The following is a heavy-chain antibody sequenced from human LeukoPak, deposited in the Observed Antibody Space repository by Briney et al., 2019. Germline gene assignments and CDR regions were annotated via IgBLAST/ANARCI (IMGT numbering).Heavy chain of an antibody. D-gene: IGHD3-22*01. Sequence: SEILSLTCTVSGGSISNYYWSWIRQSAGKGLEWIGRIYTSGSTNYNPSLKSRVSMSVDTSKNQFSLRLRSVTAADTAVYYCARESGYYYDTSGYTFDYWGQGILVTVSS. CDR2: IYTSGST. V-gene: IGHV4-4*07. J-gene: IGHJ4*02. CDR1: GGSISNYY. CDR3: ARESGYYYDTSGYTFDY.